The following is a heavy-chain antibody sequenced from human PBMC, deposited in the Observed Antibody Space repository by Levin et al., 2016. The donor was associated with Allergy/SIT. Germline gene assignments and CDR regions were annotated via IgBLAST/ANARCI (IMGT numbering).Heavy chain of an antibody. CDR3: ARDQSGSSFYYGMDV. V-gene: IGHV3-48*03. J-gene: IGHJ6*02. CDR2: ISSSGSTI. D-gene: IGHD6-6*01. Sequence: GESLKISCAASGFTFSSYEMNWVRQAPGKGLEWVSYISSSGSTIYYADSVKGRFTISRDNAKNSLYLQMNSLRAEDTAVYYCARDQSGSSFYYGMDVWGQGTTVTVSS. CDR1: GFTFSSYE.